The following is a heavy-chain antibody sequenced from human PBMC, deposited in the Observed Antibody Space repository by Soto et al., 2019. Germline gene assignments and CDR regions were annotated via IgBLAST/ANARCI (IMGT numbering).Heavy chain of an antibody. Sequence: PGGSLRLSCVASGFTFSTYSMNWVRQAPGKGLEWVSSMSSRSDYIFYADSVKGRFTISRDNAKNSLYLQMNSLRAEDTAVYYCARRYYYDTENRDAFDIWGKGTLVTVSS. D-gene: IGHD3-22*01. CDR3: ARRYYYDTENRDAFDI. CDR2: MSSRSDYI. CDR1: GFTFSTYS. J-gene: IGHJ3*02. V-gene: IGHV3-21*01.